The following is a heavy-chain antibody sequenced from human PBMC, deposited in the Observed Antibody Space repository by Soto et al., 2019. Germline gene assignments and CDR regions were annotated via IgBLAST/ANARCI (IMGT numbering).Heavy chain of an antibody. CDR2: IYYSGRT. V-gene: IGHV4-61*01. D-gene: IGHD3-22*01. J-gene: IGHJ4*02. Sequence: KPSETLSLTCAVSGDSVSSDTYYWSWIRQPPGKGLEWIGYIYYSGRTNYNPSLESRVRISVDTSKNQFSLNLRSVTAADTAVYYCARGRDYYDSSGYYYVAPFHAFDYWGQGTLVTVSS. CDR3: ARGRDYYDSSGYYYVAPFHAFDY. CDR1: GDSVSSDTYY.